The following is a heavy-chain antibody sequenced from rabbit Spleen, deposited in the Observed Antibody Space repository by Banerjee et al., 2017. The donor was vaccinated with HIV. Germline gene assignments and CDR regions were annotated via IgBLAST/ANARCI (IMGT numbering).Heavy chain of an antibody. CDR1: GFDLSSYCY. J-gene: IGHJ4*01. V-gene: IGHV1S43*01. D-gene: IGHD6-1*01. CDR2: IDTGSSGST. Sequence: QEQLVESGGGLVQPEGSLTLTCKASGFDLSSYCYMCWVRQAPGKGLEWIACIDTGSSGSTYYASWAKGRFTITRSTSLNTVTLQLNSLTAADTATYFCARDRDYVGYGYGTGFNLWGPGTLVTVS. CDR3: ARDRDYVGYGYGTGFNL.